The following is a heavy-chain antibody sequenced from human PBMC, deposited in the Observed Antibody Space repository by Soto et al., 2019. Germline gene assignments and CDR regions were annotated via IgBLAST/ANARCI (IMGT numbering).Heavy chain of an antibody. J-gene: IGHJ4*02. Sequence: KSACRAFGKDFTCKYMQWVRQAPGQGLEWMGVVNPTVGSTTYAREFQGRVSMTKDTSTSTVYMELSSLRSEDTAVYYCARGSYVSGSYYESPLDYWGQGTLVTVSS. V-gene: IGHV1-46*03. CDR2: VNPTVGST. CDR1: GKDFTCKY. D-gene: IGHD3-10*01. CDR3: ARGSYVSGSYYESPLDY.